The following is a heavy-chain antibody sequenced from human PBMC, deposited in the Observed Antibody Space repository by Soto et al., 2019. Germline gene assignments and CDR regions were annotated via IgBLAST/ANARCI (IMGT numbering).Heavy chain of an antibody. Sequence: SGTLSLTCTASGGSITSSSHFWGWVRQPPGKGLEWIGTIYFTGNTYYTPSLKSRLTMSIDTSKNEFSLRLNSVTAADTAVYYCEGQTFTIAAASYGRSNWFDPWGAGPLLTVSS. CDR3: EGQTFTIAAASYGRSNWFDP. V-gene: IGHV4-39*01. CDR1: GGSITSSSHF. J-gene: IGHJ5*02. D-gene: IGHD6-25*01. CDR2: IYFTGNT.